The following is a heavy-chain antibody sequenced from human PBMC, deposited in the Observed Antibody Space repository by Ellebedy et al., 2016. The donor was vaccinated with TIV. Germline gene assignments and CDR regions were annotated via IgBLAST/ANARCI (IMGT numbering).Heavy chain of an antibody. Sequence: PGGSLRLSCAASGFTFSDYYMSWIRQAPGKGLEWVSYISSSGNTIYYADSVQGRFTISRDNAKNSLYLQMNSLRAEDTAVYYCARIGVGGLNDAFDMWGQGTMVTVSS. CDR1: GFTFSDYY. J-gene: IGHJ3*02. CDR2: ISSSGNTI. CDR3: ARIGVGGLNDAFDM. V-gene: IGHV3-11*04. D-gene: IGHD1-26*01.